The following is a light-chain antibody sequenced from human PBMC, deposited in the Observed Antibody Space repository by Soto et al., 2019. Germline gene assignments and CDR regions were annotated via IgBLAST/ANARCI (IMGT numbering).Light chain of an antibody. CDR1: SSDVGGYNF. CDR3: TSYAGGNNV. Sequence: QSALTQPPSASGYPGQSVTISCTGTSSDVGGYNFVSWYQQYPGKVPKLMVYEVNKRPSGVPDRFSGSKSGNTASLTVSGLQAEDEDDYYCTSYAGGNNVFGTGTKLTVL. J-gene: IGLJ1*01. CDR2: EVN. V-gene: IGLV2-8*01.